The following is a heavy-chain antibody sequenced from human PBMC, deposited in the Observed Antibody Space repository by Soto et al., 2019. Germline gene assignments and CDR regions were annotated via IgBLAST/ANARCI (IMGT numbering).Heavy chain of an antibody. Sequence: SETLSLTCAVYGGSGGSFSGYYWSWIRQPPGKGLEWIGEINHSGSTNYNPSLKSRVTISVDTSKNQFSLKLSSVTAADTAVYYCARHNYDSSGYYHHYYGVDVWGQGTTVTVSS. V-gene: IGHV4-34*01. CDR2: INHSGST. CDR1: GGSGGSFSGYY. D-gene: IGHD3-22*01. CDR3: ARHNYDSSGYYHHYYGVDV. J-gene: IGHJ6*02.